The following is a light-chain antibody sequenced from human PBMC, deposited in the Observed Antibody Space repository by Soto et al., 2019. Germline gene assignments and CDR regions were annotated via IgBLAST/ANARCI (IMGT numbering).Light chain of an antibody. CDR1: QSVSSSY. CDR2: DAS. Sequence: EIVLTQSPGTLSLSPGERATLSCRASQSVSSSYLAWYQQKPGQAPRLLIYDASNRATGIPARFSGSGSGTDFTLTISRLEPEDFAVYYCQQRSNWPRTFGQGT. CDR3: QQRSNWPRT. V-gene: IGKV3D-20*02. J-gene: IGKJ1*01.